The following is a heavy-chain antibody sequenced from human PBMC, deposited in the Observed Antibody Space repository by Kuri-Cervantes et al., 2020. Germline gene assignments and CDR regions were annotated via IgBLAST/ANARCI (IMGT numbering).Heavy chain of an antibody. D-gene: IGHD5-12*01. CDR2: IIPILGIA. Sequence: SVKVSCKASGGTFSSYTISWVRQAPGQGLEWMGRIIPILGIANYAQKFQGRVTITADKSTSTAYMELSSLRSEDTAVYYCARDRIVATIVWGPEVKXXDDNWFDPWGQGTLVTVSS. V-gene: IGHV1-69*04. CDR1: GGTFSSYT. CDR3: ARDRIVATIVWGPEVKXXDDNWFDP. J-gene: IGHJ5*02.